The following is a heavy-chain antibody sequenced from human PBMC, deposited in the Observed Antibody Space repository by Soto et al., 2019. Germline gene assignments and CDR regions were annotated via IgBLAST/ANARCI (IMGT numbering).Heavy chain of an antibody. CDR2: ISTSGATR. J-gene: IGHJ5*02. CDR1: GFTFITDS. Sequence: PGGSLRLSCVASGFTFITDSMNWVRQAPGKGLEWVAHISTSGATRYYADSVKGRFTISRDNAKTSLYLQMDSLRNEDTAVYYWAMSSGSSYWLDPWGQGTLVTVSS. D-gene: IGHD1-26*01. V-gene: IGHV3-48*02. CDR3: AMSSGSSYWLDP.